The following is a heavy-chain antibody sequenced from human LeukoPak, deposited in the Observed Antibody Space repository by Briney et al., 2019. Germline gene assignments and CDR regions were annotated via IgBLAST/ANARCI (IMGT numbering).Heavy chain of an antibody. D-gene: IGHD2-2*01. Sequence: GGSLRLSCAASGFTFSSYAMSWVRQAPGKGLEWVSAISGSGGSTYYADSVKGRFTISRDNSKNTLYLQMNSLRAEDTAVYYCAKAADIVVVPAMLYGGYYMDVWGKGTAVTVSS. CDR3: AKAADIVVVPAMLYGGYYMDV. J-gene: IGHJ6*03. V-gene: IGHV3-23*01. CDR1: GFTFSSYA. CDR2: ISGSGGST.